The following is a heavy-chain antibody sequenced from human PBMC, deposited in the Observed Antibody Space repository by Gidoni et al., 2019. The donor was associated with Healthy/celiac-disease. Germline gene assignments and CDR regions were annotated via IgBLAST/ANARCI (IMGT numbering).Heavy chain of an antibody. D-gene: IGHD4-17*01. CDR3: AKEDDYGDYGYYFDY. CDR2: ISWNSVSI. CDR1: GFTFDDYA. Sequence: EVQLVESGGGLVQPGRSLRLSCAASGFTFDDYAMHWVRQAPGKGLEWVSGISWNSVSIGYADSVKGRFTISRDNAKNSLYLQMNSLRAEDTALYYCAKEDDYGDYGYYFDYWGQGTLVTVSS. V-gene: IGHV3-9*01. J-gene: IGHJ4*02.